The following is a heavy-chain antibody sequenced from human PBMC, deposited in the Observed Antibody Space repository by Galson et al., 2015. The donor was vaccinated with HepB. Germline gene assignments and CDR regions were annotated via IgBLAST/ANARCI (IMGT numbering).Heavy chain of an antibody. Sequence: SLRLSCAASGFTFSTYGIHWVRQAPGKGLEWVVVISYDGTNKYYADSVQGRFTISRDNSKNTLYLQMNSLRAEDTAVYYCAKDHCTRTSCYYWSDPWGQGTLVTVSS. J-gene: IGHJ5*02. CDR1: GFTFSTYG. D-gene: IGHD2-2*01. V-gene: IGHV3-30*18. CDR3: AKDHCTRTSCYYWSDP. CDR2: ISYDGTNK.